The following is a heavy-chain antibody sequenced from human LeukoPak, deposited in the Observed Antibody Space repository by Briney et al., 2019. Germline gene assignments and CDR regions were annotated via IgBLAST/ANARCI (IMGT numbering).Heavy chain of an antibody. CDR2: ISSSSGTI. J-gene: IGHJ6*03. Sequence: GGSLRLSCAASGFTFSTYSMNWVRQAPGKGLEWVSYISSSSGTIYYADSVKGRFTISRDNAKNSLYLQMNSLRAEDTAVYYCARWPEFGVLYYMDVWGKGTTVTVSS. CDR1: GFTFSTYS. CDR3: ARWPEFGVLYYMDV. D-gene: IGHD3-16*01. V-gene: IGHV3-48*01.